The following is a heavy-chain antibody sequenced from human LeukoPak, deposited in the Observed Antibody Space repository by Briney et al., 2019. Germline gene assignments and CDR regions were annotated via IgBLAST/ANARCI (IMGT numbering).Heavy chain of an antibody. Sequence: GGSLRLSCAASGFTFSTYAMSWVRQAPGKGLEWVSLIGGSDGRIRYADSVKGRFTISRDNSKNMVHLQMNSLTGEDTALYYCVRRGDASSGWGDHDFWGQGALVTVSS. D-gene: IGHD6-19*01. CDR2: IGGSDGRI. CDR3: VRRGDASSGWGDHDF. V-gene: IGHV3-23*01. CDR1: GFTFSTYA. J-gene: IGHJ4*02.